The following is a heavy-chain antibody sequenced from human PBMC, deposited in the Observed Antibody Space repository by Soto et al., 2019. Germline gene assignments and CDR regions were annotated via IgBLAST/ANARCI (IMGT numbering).Heavy chain of an antibody. Sequence: QVQLVQSGAEVKKPGSSVKVSCKASGGTFSSYAISWVRQAPGQGLEWMGGIIPIYGTANYAQKFQGRVTITADESTITAYMELRSLRSEDTAVYYFATESKLCSGCRCYHFDYWGQGTLVP. CDR1: GGTFSSYA. V-gene: IGHV1-69*01. D-gene: IGHD2-15*01. CDR2: IIPIYGTA. CDR3: ATESKLCSGCRCYHFDY. J-gene: IGHJ4*02.